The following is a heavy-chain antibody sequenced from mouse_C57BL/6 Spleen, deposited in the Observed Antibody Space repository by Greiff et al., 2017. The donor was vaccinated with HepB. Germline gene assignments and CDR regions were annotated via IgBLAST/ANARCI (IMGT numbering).Heavy chain of an antibody. D-gene: IGHD3-2*02. V-gene: IGHV1-18*01. CDR2: INPNNGGT. J-gene: IGHJ3*01. CDR3: AKGSGGFAY. Sequence: EVKLQESGPELVKPGASVKIPCKASGYTFTDYNMDWVKQSHGKSLEWIGDINPNNGGTIYNQKFKGKATLTVDKSSSTAYMELRSLTSEDTAVYYCAKGSGGFAYWGQGTLVTVSA. CDR1: GYTFTDYN.